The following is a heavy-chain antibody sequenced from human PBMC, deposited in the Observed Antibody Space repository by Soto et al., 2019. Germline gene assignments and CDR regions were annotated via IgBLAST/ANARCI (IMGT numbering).Heavy chain of an antibody. CDR2: IYYSGST. Sequence: SETLSLTCTVSGGSISSYYWSWIRQPPGKGLEWIGYIYYSGSTNYNPSLKSRVTISVDTSKYQFSLKLSSVTAADTAVYYCARDGCCYDSSGYYPYCAFDIWGQGTMVTVSS. CDR1: GGSISSYY. J-gene: IGHJ3*02. D-gene: IGHD3-22*01. CDR3: ARDGCCYDSSGYYPYCAFDI. V-gene: IGHV4-59*01.